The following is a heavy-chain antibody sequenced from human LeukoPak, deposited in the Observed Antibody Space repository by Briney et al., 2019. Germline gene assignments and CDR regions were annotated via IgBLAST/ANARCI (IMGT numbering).Heavy chain of an antibody. CDR2: INHSGST. V-gene: IGHV4-34*01. Sequence: SETLSLTCAVYAGSFSGYYWSWIRQPPGKGLEWIGEINHSGSTNYNPSLKSRVTISVDTSKNQFSLKLSSVTAADTAVYYCALAAAGNAYDYWGQGTLVTVSS. CDR1: AGSFSGYY. CDR3: ALAAAGNAYDY. J-gene: IGHJ4*02. D-gene: IGHD6-13*01.